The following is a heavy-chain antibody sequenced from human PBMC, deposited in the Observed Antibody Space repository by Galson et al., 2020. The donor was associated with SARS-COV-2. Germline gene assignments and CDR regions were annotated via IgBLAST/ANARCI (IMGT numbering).Heavy chain of an antibody. CDR1: GASLSGAGHY. D-gene: IGHD3-22*01. V-gene: IGHV4-31*01. CDR2: ISYSGST. Sequence: SETLSITCTVSGASLSGAGHYWTWIRQHPGKGLEGIGFISYSGSTYYSSSLKSPVTMSLDTSKNQFSLNLNSVPAADTAVYYCAGYDRGSFDYWGQGTLVTVSS. J-gene: IGHJ4*02. CDR3: AGYDRGSFDY.